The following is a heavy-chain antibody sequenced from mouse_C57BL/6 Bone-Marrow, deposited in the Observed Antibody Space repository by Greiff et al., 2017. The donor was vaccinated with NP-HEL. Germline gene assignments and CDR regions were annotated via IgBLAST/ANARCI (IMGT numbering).Heavy chain of an antibody. J-gene: IGHJ2*01. CDR2: IYWDDDK. V-gene: IGHV8-12*01. Sequence: QVTLKESGPGILQSSQTLSLTCSFSGFSLSTSGMGVSWIRQPSGMGLEWLAHIYWDDDKRYNPFLKSRLTTSKDTSRNQVFLKITSVDTADTATYYCARRFYGYDESYYFDYWGQGTTLTVSS. CDR3: ARRFYGYDESYYFDY. CDR1: GFSLSTSGMG. D-gene: IGHD2-2*01.